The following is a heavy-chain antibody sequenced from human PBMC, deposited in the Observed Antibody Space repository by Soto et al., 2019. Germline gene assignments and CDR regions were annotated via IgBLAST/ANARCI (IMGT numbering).Heavy chain of an antibody. CDR3: ARDLGDIVVVTPFDY. CDR1: GFTFSSYW. V-gene: IGHV3-7*05. J-gene: IGHJ4*02. CDR2: IKQDGSEK. D-gene: IGHD3-22*01. Sequence: GGSLRLSCAASGFTFSSYWMSWVRQAPGKGLEWVANIKQDGSEKYYVDSVKGRFTISRDNAKNSLYLQMNSLRAEDTAVYYCARDLGDIVVVTPFDYWGQGTLVTVSS.